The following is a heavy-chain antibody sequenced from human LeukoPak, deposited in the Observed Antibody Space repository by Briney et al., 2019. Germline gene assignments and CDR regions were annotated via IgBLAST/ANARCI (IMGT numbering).Heavy chain of an antibody. D-gene: IGHD2-15*01. CDR2: ISAYNGNT. V-gene: IGHV1-18*01. J-gene: IGHJ6*02. CDR1: VYTFTIYG. Sequence: ASVTVSYMASVYTFTIYGISWVRQAPGQGREWMGGISAYNGNTNYAQKLQGRVTMTTDTSTSTAYMELRSLRSDDTAVYYCAREGGGYYYGMDVWGQGTTVTVSS. CDR3: AREGGGYYYGMDV.